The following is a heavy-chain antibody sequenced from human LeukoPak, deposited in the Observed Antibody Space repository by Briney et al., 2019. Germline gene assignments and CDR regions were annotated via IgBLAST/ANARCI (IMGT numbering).Heavy chain of an antibody. CDR3: ARGGSGWSRDY. CDR2: ISVYNGNT. CDR1: GCTFTSYG. D-gene: IGHD6-19*01. J-gene: IGHJ4*02. V-gene: IGHV1-18*01. Sequence: ASVKVSCKASGCTFTSYGISWVRQAPGQGLEWMGWISVYNGNTNYAQKLQGRVTLTTDTSTNTAYMELTSLRSDDTAVYYCARGGSGWSRDYWGQGTLVTVSS.